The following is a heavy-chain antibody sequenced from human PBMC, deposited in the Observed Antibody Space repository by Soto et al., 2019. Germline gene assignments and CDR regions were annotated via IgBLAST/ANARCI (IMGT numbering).Heavy chain of an antibody. J-gene: IGHJ4*02. Sequence: EVQLVESGGGLVKPGGSLRLSCTAPGFTFSNAWMTWVRQAPGKGREWVGRSKSKTDGGTTDYAAPVKGRFTMSRDDSKNMLYLQMNSLETEDTAVYFCTTDLWYYDSSGGVRRVDYWDQGTLVTVSS. V-gene: IGHV3-15*01. CDR1: GFTFSNAW. CDR3: TTDLWYYDSSGGVRRVDY. D-gene: IGHD3-22*01. CDR2: SKSKTDGGTT.